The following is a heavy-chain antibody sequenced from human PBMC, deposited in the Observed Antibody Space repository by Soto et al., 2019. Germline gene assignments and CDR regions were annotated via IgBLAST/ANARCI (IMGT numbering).Heavy chain of an antibody. D-gene: IGHD3-3*01. V-gene: IGHV1-18*01. Sequence: QVQLVQSGAEVKKPGASVKVSCKASGYTFTSYGISWVRQAPGQGLEWMGWISAYNGNTNYAQKLQGRVTMTTDTSTSTAYMELRSLRSDDTAVYYCARPITIFGVALQPHYYYYGMDVWGQGTTVTVSS. CDR2: ISAYNGNT. CDR3: ARPITIFGVALQPHYYYYGMDV. CDR1: GYTFTSYG. J-gene: IGHJ6*02.